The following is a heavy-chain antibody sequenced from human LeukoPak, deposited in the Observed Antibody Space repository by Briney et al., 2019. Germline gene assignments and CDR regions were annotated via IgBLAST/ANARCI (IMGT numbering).Heavy chain of an antibody. Sequence: SQTLSLTCAISGDSVSSNSAAWNWIRQSTSRGLEWLGRTYYRSKWYNDYAVSVKSRITINPDASKNQFSLQLNSVTPEDTAVYYCARSSASTYYYGSGTFDYWGQGTLVTVSS. CDR2: TYYRSKWYN. J-gene: IGHJ4*02. V-gene: IGHV6-1*01. D-gene: IGHD3-10*01. CDR3: ARSSASTYYYGSGTFDY. CDR1: GDSVSSNSAA.